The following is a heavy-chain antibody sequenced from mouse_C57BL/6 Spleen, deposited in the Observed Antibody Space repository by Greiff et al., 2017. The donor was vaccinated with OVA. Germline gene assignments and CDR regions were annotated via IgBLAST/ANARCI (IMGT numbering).Heavy chain of an antibody. CDR3: ARGWYYFDY. V-gene: IGHV1-22*01. Sequence: VQLKESGPELVKPGASVKMSCKASGYTFTDYNMHWVKQSHGKSLEWIGYINPNNGGTSYNQKFKGKATLTVNKSSSTAYMELRSLTSEDSAVYYCARGWYYFDYCGQGTTLTVSS. CDR1: GYTFTDYN. J-gene: IGHJ2*01. CDR2: INPNNGGT.